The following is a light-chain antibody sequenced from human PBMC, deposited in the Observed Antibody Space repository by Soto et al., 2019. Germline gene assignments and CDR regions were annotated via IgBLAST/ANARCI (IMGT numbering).Light chain of an antibody. V-gene: IGKV3-11*01. CDR2: DAS. J-gene: IGKJ5*01. CDR1: QSVSSY. Sequence: EIVLTQSPATLYLSPGERATLSCRASQSVSSYLAWYQQKPGQAPRLLIYDASNRATGIPARFSGSGSGTDFTLTISSLEPEDFAVYYCQQRSNWPPGAITFGQGTRLEIK. CDR3: QQRSNWPPGAIT.